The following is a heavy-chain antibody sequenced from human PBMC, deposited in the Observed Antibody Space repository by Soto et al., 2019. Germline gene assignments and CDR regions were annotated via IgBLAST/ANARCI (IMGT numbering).Heavy chain of an antibody. Sequence: QVQLVQSGAEVKKPGSSVKVSCKASGGTFSSYAISWVRQAPGQGLEWMGGNIPIFGTANYAQTVQGRVTITADECTSTAYMELSSLRSVDTAVYYCARGRARFGELSPWGQGTLVPVSS. J-gene: IGHJ5*02. D-gene: IGHD3-10*01. CDR1: GGTFSSYA. CDR2: NIPIFGTA. CDR3: ARGRARFGELSP. V-gene: IGHV1-69*01.